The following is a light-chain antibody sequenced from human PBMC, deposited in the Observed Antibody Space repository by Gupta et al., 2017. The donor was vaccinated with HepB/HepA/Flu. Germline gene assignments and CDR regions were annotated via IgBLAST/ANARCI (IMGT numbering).Light chain of an antibody. J-gene: IGLJ2*01. V-gene: IGLV1-51*01. CDR3: GTWDSRLSAVV. Sequence: QSVLTQPPSVSAAPRRKVTISCSGSSSNIGTNYVFWYQQFPGTAPKLLIYDNHKRPSGIPDRFSGSRSGTSATLAITRLQTGDEADYFCGTWDSRLSAVVFGGRTKLTVL. CDR2: DNH. CDR1: SSNIGTNY.